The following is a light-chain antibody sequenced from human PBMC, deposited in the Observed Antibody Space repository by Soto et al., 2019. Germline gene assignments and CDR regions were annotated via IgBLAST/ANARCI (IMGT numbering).Light chain of an antibody. CDR1: SSDVSGYNY. CDR3: CSYAGSYTYV. CDR2: DVS. Sequence: QSVLTQPRSVSGSPGQSVTISCTGTSSDVSGYNYVSWYQQHPGKAPKLMNYDVSKRPSGVPDRFSGSKSGYTASLTISGLQAEDEADYYCCSYAGSYTYVFGTGTKVTVL. J-gene: IGLJ1*01. V-gene: IGLV2-11*01.